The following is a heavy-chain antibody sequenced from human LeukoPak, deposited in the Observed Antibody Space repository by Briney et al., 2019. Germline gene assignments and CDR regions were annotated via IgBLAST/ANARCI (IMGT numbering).Heavy chain of an antibody. V-gene: IGHV4-34*01. Sequence: SETLSLTCAVYIDSFSNYHWNWIRQTPAKGMEWVGEVNESGGTNISPSLRSRVILSVDTSKNQFSLKLISVTVADTAIYYCARGQGATVPQVGKNWFDPWGQGTRVTVSS. J-gene: IGHJ5*02. D-gene: IGHD1-26*01. CDR1: IDSFSNYH. CDR2: VNESGGT. CDR3: ARGQGATVPQVGKNWFDP.